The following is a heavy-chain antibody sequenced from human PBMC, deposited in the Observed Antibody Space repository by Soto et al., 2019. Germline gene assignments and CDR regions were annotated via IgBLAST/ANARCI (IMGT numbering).Heavy chain of an antibody. CDR2: IWYDGSRT. J-gene: IGHJ4*02. Sequence: QVQLVESGGGVVQPGRSLRLSCAASGFTFTTYGMHWVRQAPGKGLDWVALIWYDGSRTYYAESVKGRFTISRDNSKNKLFLQMNSLRVEDTAVYYCAREQIGVAGSTYDYWGQGTLVTVSS. V-gene: IGHV3-33*01. CDR3: AREQIGVAGSTYDY. D-gene: IGHD6-19*01. CDR1: GFTFTTYG.